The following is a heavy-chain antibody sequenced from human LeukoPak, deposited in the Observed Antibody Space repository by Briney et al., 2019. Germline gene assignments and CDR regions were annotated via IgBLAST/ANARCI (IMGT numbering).Heavy chain of an antibody. CDR1: GFLYSSYS. CDR2: ISSSSRYI. CDR3: ASTESSAYSYFDY. D-gene: IGHD3-22*01. Sequence: GGPLRLSCAACGFLYSSYSMNWVPQAPGKGLECVSSISSSSRYIYYADSVKGRFTISRDNAKNSLYLQINSLRGEDTAVYYCASTESSAYSYFDYWGQGTLVTVSS. V-gene: IGHV3-21*01. J-gene: IGHJ4*02.